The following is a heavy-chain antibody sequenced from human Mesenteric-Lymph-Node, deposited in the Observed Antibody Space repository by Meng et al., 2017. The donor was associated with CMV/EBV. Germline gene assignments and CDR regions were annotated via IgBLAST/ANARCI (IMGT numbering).Heavy chain of an antibody. CDR2: IYWDDDK. J-gene: IGHJ4*02. CDR1: GFSLSTSGVG. D-gene: IGHD6-13*01. V-gene: IGHV2-5*02. CDR3: AHSSGIAAAGPFYFDY. Sequence: QITLKESGPTLVKPTKTLTLTCTFSGFSLSTSGVGVGWIRQPPGKDLEWLALIYWDDDKRYSPSLKSSLTITKDTSKNQVVLTITNMDPVDTATYYCAHSSGIAAAGPFYFDYWGQGTLVTVSS.